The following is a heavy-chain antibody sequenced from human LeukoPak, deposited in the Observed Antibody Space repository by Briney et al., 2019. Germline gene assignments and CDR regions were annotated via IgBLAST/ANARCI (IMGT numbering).Heavy chain of an antibody. CDR3: ARGPHLDYGDYVFDYYGMDV. CDR1: GYTFTSYD. J-gene: IGHJ6*02. D-gene: IGHD4-17*01. V-gene: IGHV1-8*01. CDR2: MNPNSGNT. Sequence: GASVKVSCKASGYTFTSYDTNWVRQATGQGLEWMGWMNPNSGNTGYAQKFQGRVTMTRNTSISTAYMELSSLRSEDTAVYYCARGPHLDYGDYVFDYYGMDVWGQGTTVTVSS.